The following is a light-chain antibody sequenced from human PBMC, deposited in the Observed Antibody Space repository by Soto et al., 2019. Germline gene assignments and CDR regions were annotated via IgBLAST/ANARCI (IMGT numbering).Light chain of an antibody. V-gene: IGLV1-47*02. CDR3: AAWDDSLSVLWV. CDR1: SSNIGSNY. Sequence: QPVLTQPPSASGTPGQRVTISCSGSSSNIGSNYVYWYQQLPGTAPKLLIYSNNQRPSGVPDRFSGSKSGTSASLAISGLRSEDEADYYCAAWDDSLSVLWVFGGGTKLTVL. J-gene: IGLJ3*02. CDR2: SNN.